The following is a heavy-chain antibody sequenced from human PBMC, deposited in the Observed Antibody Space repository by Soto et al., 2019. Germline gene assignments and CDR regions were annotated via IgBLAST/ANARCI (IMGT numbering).Heavy chain of an antibody. CDR3: AKAKVHDGSGITGLYYFDY. V-gene: IGHV3-30*18. Sequence: QVQLVESGGGVVQPGRSLRLSCAASGFSFSSYGMHWVRQAPGKGLEWVAVISSDGSNKYYADSVKGRFTISRDNSKNTLYLQMNSLRAEDTALYYCAKAKVHDGSGITGLYYFDYWGQGTLVTVSS. J-gene: IGHJ4*02. CDR2: ISSDGSNK. D-gene: IGHD3-10*01. CDR1: GFSFSSYG.